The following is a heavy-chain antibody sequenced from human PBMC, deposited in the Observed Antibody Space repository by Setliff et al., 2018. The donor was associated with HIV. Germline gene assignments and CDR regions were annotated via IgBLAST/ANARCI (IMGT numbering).Heavy chain of an antibody. Sequence: KTSETLSLTCTVSGGSISSSSYYWGWIRQPPGKGLEWIGSIYYSGSTYYNPSLKSRVIISLDTSKNHLSLKLRSVTAADTAVYYCAISYYYGSGIPGYYFDYWGQGTLVTVSS. CDR1: GGSISSSSYY. CDR2: IYYSGST. J-gene: IGHJ4*02. CDR3: AISYYYGSGIPGYYFDY. V-gene: IGHV4-39*02. D-gene: IGHD3-10*01.